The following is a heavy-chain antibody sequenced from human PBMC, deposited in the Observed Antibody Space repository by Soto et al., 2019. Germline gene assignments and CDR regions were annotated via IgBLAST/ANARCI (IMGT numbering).Heavy chain of an antibody. CDR2: ISYDESNK. Sequence: QVQLVESGGGVVQPGRSLRLSCAASGFTFSSYGMHWVRQAPGKVLEWVAVISYDESNKYYADSVKGRFTISRDNSKNPRYLQMNSLRAEETAVYYCAKDDYDYWSGWSRDYYYYGMDVWGQGSTLTVDS. J-gene: IGHJ6*01. CDR1: GFTFSSYG. CDR3: AKDDYDYWSGWSRDYYYYGMDV. D-gene: IGHD3-3*01. V-gene: IGHV3-30*18.